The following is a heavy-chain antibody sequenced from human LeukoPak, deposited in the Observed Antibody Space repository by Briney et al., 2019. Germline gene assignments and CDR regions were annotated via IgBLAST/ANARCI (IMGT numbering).Heavy chain of an antibody. CDR1: GGSFSGYY. D-gene: IGHD6-6*01. V-gene: IGHV4-34*01. Sequence: PETPSLTCAVYGGSFSGYYWSWIRQPPGKGLEWIGEINHSGSTNYNPSLKSRVTISVDTSKNQFSLKLSSVAAADTAVYYCARNDRAARHSYYYYYMDVWGKGTTVTVSS. CDR2: INHSGST. CDR3: ARNDRAARHSYYYYYMDV. J-gene: IGHJ6*03.